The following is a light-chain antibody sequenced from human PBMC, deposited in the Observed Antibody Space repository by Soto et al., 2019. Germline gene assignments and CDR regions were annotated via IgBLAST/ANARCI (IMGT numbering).Light chain of an antibody. CDR2: GAS. CDR1: QDVGKW. Sequence: DIQMTQSPPSVSASVGDRVTITCRASQDVGKWLAWYQQKSGKAPTLLIHGASNLQSGVPPRYSGSGYGTDFTLTISSLQPEDFATYYCQQANSFPITFGQGTQLEIK. CDR3: QQANSFPIT. V-gene: IGKV1-12*01. J-gene: IGKJ5*01.